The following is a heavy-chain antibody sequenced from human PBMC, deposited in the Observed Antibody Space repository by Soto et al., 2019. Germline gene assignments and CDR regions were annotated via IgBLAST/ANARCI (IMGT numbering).Heavy chain of an antibody. V-gene: IGHV2-5*02. J-gene: IGHJ4*02. CDR1: GFSLSTSGVG. Sequence: QITLKESGPTLVKPTQTLTLTCTFSGFSLSTSGVGVGWIRQPPGKALEWLALIYWDDDKRYSPSLKSRLTIPKDTSKNQVVLTMTNMDPVDTATYYCAHSLAASNYGEYEPINSFDYWGQGTLVTVSS. CDR3: AHSLAASNYGEYEPINSFDY. CDR2: IYWDDDK. D-gene: IGHD4-17*01.